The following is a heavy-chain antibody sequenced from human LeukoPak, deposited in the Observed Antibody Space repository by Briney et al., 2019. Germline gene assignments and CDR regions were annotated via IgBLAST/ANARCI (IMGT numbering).Heavy chain of an antibody. V-gene: IGHV4-39*07. Sequence: SETLSLTCTVSGASITIGAGSYHWGWIRQPPGKGLEWIGTIYYTGISYYNPSLESRVTSSLDTSKNQFSLTLNSVTAADTAVYYCVRADYNGGNPGSFDIWGRGTMVTVSS. CDR1: GASITIGAGSYH. J-gene: IGHJ3*02. CDR2: IYYTGIS. D-gene: IGHD2-8*01. CDR3: VRADYNGGNPGSFDI.